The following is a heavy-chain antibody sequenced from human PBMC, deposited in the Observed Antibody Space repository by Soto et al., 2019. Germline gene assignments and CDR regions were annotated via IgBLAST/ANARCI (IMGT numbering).Heavy chain of an antibody. CDR1: GYIFSNFG. D-gene: IGHD2-2*01. J-gene: IGHJ6*02. V-gene: IGHV1-18*01. Sequence: QIQLEQSRPELRKPGASVKVSCKASGYIFSNFGISRVRQAPGQGLEWMGWISGYNDNTNYAQKFQDRLRMTTDISTGTAYMELTTLRSEDTAVYYCAKDASSWFYYFYGMDVWGQGTTVTVSS. CDR3: AKDASSWFYYFYGMDV. CDR2: ISGYNDNT.